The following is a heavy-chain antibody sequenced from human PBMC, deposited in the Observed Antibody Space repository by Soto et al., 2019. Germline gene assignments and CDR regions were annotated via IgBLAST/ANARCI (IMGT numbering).Heavy chain of an antibody. CDR2: IIAANGNT. J-gene: IGHJ4*02. CDR3: ARHFNPRDYSDYDSRVAFDY. CDR1: GYTFNNYP. V-gene: IGHV1-3*01. D-gene: IGHD4-17*01. Sequence: ASVKVSCKASGYTFNNYPIHWVRQAPGQSLEWMGWIIAANGNTKYSPKFQGRVTITRDTSASTAYMELISLRSEDTAVYYCARHFNPRDYSDYDSRVAFDYWGQGTLVTVSS.